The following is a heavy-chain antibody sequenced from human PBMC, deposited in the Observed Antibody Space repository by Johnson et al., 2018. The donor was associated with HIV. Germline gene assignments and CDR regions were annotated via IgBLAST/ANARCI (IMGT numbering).Heavy chain of an antibody. CDR1: GFTFSSYD. CDR3: ARVTNSDAFDI. J-gene: IGHJ3*02. CDR2: IGTAGDT. Sequence: VQLVESGGVVVQPGGSLRLSCAASGFTFSSYDMHWVRQATGNGLEWVSAIGTAGDTYYPGSVKGRFTISRENAKNSLYLQMNSLRAGDTAVYYCARVTNSDAFDIWGQGTMVTVSS. V-gene: IGHV3-13*01. D-gene: IGHD2-8*01.